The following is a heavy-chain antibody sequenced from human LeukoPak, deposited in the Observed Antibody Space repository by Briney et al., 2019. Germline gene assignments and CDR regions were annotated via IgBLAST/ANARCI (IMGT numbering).Heavy chain of an antibody. Sequence: ASVKVSCKVSGYTLTELSMHWVRQAPGKGLEWMGGFDPEDGETIYAQKFQGRVTITADESTSTAYMELSSLRSEDTAVYYCAKSHLADYDFWSGYYTSSYGMDVWGQGTTVTVSS. V-gene: IGHV1-24*01. D-gene: IGHD3-3*01. CDR1: GYTLTELS. J-gene: IGHJ6*02. CDR3: AKSHLADYDFWSGYYTSSYGMDV. CDR2: FDPEDGET.